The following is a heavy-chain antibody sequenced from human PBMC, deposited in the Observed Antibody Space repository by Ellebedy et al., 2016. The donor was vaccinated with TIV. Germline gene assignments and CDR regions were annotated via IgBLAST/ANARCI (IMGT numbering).Heavy chain of an antibody. Sequence: GESLKISCAASGFTFSDYSMNWVRQAPGKGLEWVSSISSSGNYRYHGDSVKGRFTISRHNAKNSLYLQMNSLRAEDKAVYYCAREKSGHKWNDGFDSWGQGTLVTVSS. D-gene: IGHD1-1*01. V-gene: IGHV3-21*01. J-gene: IGHJ4*02. CDR1: GFTFSDYS. CDR2: ISSSGNYR. CDR3: AREKSGHKWNDGFDS.